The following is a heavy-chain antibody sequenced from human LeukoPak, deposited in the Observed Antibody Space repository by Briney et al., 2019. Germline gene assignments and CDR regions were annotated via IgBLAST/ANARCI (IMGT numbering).Heavy chain of an antibody. V-gene: IGHV4-38-2*02. CDR2: IYHSGST. CDR1: GYSISSGYY. D-gene: IGHD6-19*01. Sequence: SETLSLTCAVSGYSISSGYYWGWIRQPPGKGLEWIGSIYHSGSTYYNPSLKSRVTISVDTSKNQFSLELSSVTAADTAVYYCARDAAGTLSFDYWGQGTLVTVSS. CDR3: ARDAAGTLSFDY. J-gene: IGHJ4*02.